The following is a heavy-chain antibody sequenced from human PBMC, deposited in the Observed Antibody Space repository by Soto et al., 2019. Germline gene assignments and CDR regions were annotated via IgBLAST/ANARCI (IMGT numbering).Heavy chain of an antibody. CDR2: INPNSGGT. V-gene: IGHV1-2*02. J-gene: IGHJ6*02. CDR1: GYTFTGYY. Sequence: VNVSCKASGYTFTGYYMHWVRQAPGQGLEWMGWINPNSGGTNYAQKFQGRVTMTRDTSISTAYMELSRLRSDDTAVYYCARGYDFWSGYYYYGMDVWGQGTTVTVSS. D-gene: IGHD3-3*01. CDR3: ARGYDFWSGYYYYGMDV.